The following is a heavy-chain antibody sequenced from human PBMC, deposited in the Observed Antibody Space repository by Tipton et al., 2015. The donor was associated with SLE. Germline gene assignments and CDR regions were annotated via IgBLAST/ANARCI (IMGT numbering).Heavy chain of an antibody. D-gene: IGHD3-10*01. CDR1: GGSFSGYY. CDR2: INHSGST. J-gene: IGHJ4*02. CDR3: ASLRTEYYYGSRADY. Sequence: LRLSCAVYGGSFSGYYWSWIRQPPGKGLEWIGEINHSGSTNYNPSLKSRVTISVDTAKTQFSLKLISVTAADTAVYYCASLRTEYYYGSRADYWGQGTLVTVSS. V-gene: IGHV4-34*01.